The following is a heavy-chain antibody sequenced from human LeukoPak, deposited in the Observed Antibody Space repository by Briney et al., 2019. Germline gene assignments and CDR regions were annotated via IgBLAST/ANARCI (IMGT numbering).Heavy chain of an antibody. Sequence: GGSLRLSCAASGFTFSSYNMNWVRQAPGKGLEWVSYISSSSNTIYYPDSVKGRFTISRDNAKNSLYLQMNSLRAEDTAVYYCVRDYYDISGYYRSSVGGQGALVTVPS. CDR3: VRDYYDISGYYRSSV. D-gene: IGHD3-22*01. CDR1: GFTFSSYN. J-gene: IGHJ4*02. V-gene: IGHV3-48*01. CDR2: ISSSSNTI.